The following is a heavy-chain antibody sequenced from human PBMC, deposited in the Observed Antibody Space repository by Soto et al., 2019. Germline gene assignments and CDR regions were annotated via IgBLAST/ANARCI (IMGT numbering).Heavy chain of an antibody. CDR2: IYQTGST. Sequence: QVELQEAGPGPVKPSGTLSLTCAVSGGSISTINWWTWVRQPPGKGLDWIGEIYQTGSTSYNPSLESRVTISIDKSKNQFSLKLRSVTAADTAVYYCARVSSRSAFGMDVWGQGATVTVSS. J-gene: IGHJ6*02. V-gene: IGHV4-4*02. CDR3: ARVSSRSAFGMDV. D-gene: IGHD6-6*01. CDR1: GGSISTINW.